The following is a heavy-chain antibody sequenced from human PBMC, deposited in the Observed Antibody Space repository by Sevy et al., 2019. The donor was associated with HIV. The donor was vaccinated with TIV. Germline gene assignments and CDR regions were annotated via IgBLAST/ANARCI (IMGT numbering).Heavy chain of an antibody. CDR1: GGSISSYY. CDR3: ARVGGFGELLQGYYYYGMDV. V-gene: IGHV4-4*07. CDR2: IYTSGST. J-gene: IGHJ6*02. Sequence: SEILSLTCTVSGGSISSYYWSWIRQPAGKGLEWIGRIYTSGSTNYNPSLKSRVTMSVDTSKNQFSLKLSSVTAADTAVYYCARVGGFGELLQGYYYYGMDVWGQGTTVTVSS. D-gene: IGHD3-10*01.